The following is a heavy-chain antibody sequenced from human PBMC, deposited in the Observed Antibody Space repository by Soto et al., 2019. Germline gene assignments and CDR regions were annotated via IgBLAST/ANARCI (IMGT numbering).Heavy chain of an antibody. V-gene: IGHV4-34*01. D-gene: IGHD6-6*01. Sequence: VFGGTFVDFGWRRILQHPGKGLEWIGEINHSGSTNYNPSLKSRVTISVDTSKNQFSLKLSSVTAADAAVYYCARGYSSSSRYYYYYVMDVWGQGTTVTVSS. CDR1: GGTFVDFG. J-gene: IGHJ6*02. CDR3: ARGYSSSSRYYYYYVMDV. CDR2: INHSGST.